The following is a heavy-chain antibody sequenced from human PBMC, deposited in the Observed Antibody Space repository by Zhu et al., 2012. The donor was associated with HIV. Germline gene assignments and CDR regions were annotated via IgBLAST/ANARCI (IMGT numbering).Heavy chain of an antibody. CDR2: LHHSGDT. CDR1: GYSMNSNSY. V-gene: IGHV4-38-2*02. D-gene: IGHD6-19*01. CDR3: ARGDIGWYLAHH. J-gene: IGHJ5*02. Sequence: QVQLQGSGPGLVKPSETLSLTCNVSGYSMNSNSYWAWIRQPPGEGLEWIASLHHSGDTYYNPSLKSRVTTSIDTSKNHFSLKLNSVTAADTAVYYCARGDIGWYLAHHWGQGTLVSVSS.